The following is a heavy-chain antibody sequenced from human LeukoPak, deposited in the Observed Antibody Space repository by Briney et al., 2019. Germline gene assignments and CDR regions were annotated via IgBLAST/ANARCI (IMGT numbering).Heavy chain of an antibody. CDR2: INPSGGST. CDR1: GYTFTSYG. V-gene: IGHV1-46*01. CDR3: ARERTVLDY. J-gene: IGHJ4*02. Sequence: GASVKVSCKASGYTFTSYGISWVRQAPGQGLEWMGIINPSGGSTSYAQKFQGRVTMTRDTSTSTVYMELSSLRSEDTAVYYCARERTVLDYWGQGTLVTVSS.